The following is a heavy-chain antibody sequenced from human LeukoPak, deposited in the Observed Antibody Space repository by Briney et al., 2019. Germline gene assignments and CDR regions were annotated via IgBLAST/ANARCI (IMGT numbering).Heavy chain of an antibody. D-gene: IGHD6-19*01. V-gene: IGHV1-2*04. J-gene: IGHJ4*02. CDR3: ARDMGGEGIAVAALFDY. Sequence: GASVKVACKAAGYSFTGYFIHWVRQAPGQGLEWMGWINPNSGGTNYAQKFQGWVTMTRDTSISTAYMELSRLRSDDTAVYYCARDMGGEGIAVAALFDYWGQGTLVTVSS. CDR2: INPNSGGT. CDR1: GYSFTGYF.